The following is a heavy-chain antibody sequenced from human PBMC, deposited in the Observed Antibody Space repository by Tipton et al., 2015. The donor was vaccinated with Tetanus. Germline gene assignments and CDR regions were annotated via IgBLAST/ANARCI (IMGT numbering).Heavy chain of an antibody. CDR3: AGGLRVAARTPGH. V-gene: IGHV4-34*01. J-gene: IGHJ4*02. Sequence: TLSLTCVVYGGSFNGYYWNWIRQSPGKGLEWIGEIHQTGTTNYNPSLKSRVSISLDMAKNQFSLRLTSVTAADTAMYYCAGGLRVAARTPGHWGQGTLVTVSS. D-gene: IGHD6-6*01. CDR1: GGSFNGYY. CDR2: IHQTGTT.